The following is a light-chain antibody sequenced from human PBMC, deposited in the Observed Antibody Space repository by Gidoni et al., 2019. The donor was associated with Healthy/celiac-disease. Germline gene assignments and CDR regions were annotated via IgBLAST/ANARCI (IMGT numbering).Light chain of an antibody. CDR3: QQSYSTLHT. J-gene: IGKJ4*01. V-gene: IGKV1-39*01. Sequence: DIKMTQSPSSLSASVGDRVTITCRASQSISSYLNWYQQKPGKAPKLLIYAASSVQSGVPSRFSGSGSGTDFTLTISSLQPEDFATYYCQQSYSTLHTFGGGTKVEIK. CDR2: AAS. CDR1: QSISSY.